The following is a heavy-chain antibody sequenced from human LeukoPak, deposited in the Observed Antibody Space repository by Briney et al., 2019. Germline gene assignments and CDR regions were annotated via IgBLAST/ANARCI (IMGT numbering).Heavy chain of an antibody. CDR3: VRDLFTPRDL. Sequence: ASVKVSCKASGYTFSDYFIHWVRQSPGQGLEWTGWINPKIGGTDYAHKFQGRVTMTRDTSISTAYMELSGRRSDDLAIYYCVRDLFTPRDLWGQGTLVTVSS. D-gene: IGHD2-15*01. V-gene: IGHV1-2*02. J-gene: IGHJ5*02. CDR1: GYTFSDYF. CDR2: INPKIGGT.